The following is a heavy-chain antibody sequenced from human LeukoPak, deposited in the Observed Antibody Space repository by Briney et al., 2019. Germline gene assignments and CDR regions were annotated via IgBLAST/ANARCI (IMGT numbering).Heavy chain of an antibody. Sequence: ASVKVSCKASGYTFTSYDINWVRQATGQGLEWVGWMNPNSGNTGYAQKFQGRVTMTRNTSISTAYMELSSLRSEDTAVYYCARVRITMVRGVPSWFDPWGQGTLVTVSS. V-gene: IGHV1-8*01. CDR3: ARVRITMVRGVPSWFDP. J-gene: IGHJ5*02. D-gene: IGHD3-10*01. CDR1: GYTFTSYD. CDR2: MNPNSGNT.